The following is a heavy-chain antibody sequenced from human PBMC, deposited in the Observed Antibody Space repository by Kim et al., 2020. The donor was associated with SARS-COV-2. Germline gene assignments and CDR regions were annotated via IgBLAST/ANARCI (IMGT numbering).Heavy chain of an antibody. J-gene: IGHJ4*02. Sequence: SETLSLTCVVYGGSFSGYYWSWIRQPPGKGLEWIGEINHSGSTNYNPSLKSRVSISFDTSKTQFSLKLSSVTAADTAVYYCARGKTWFPFDYWGQGTLVT. CDR3: ARGKTWFPFDY. CDR2: INHSGST. V-gene: IGHV4-34*01. CDR1: GGSFSGYY. D-gene: IGHD3-10*01.